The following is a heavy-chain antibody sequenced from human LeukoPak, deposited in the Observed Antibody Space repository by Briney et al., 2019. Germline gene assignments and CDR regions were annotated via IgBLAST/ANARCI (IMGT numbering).Heavy chain of an antibody. J-gene: IGHJ1*01. CDR1: EYTLTGYY. Sequence: ASVKVSCKASEYTLTGYYMHWVRQAPGQAPEWMGWINPNSGGTNYAQKFQGRVTMTRDTSISTVYMELTSLRSDDTAVYYCARAGSFQLLYGYFQYWGQGTLVSVSS. CDR2: INPNSGGT. V-gene: IGHV1-2*02. CDR3: ARAGSFQLLYGYFQY. D-gene: IGHD2-2*02.